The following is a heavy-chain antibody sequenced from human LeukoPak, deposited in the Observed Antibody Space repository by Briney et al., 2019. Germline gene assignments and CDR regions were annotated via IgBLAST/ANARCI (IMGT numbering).Heavy chain of an antibody. CDR2: IYSGGST. J-gene: IGHJ4*02. CDR1: HLSLRSNY. CDR3: TRDESFYGSGRYY. Sequence: PVGALLLSCAASHLSLRSNYMSWARPAPGEWLEWVSVIYSGGSTYYADSVKGRFTISRDNSKNTLYLQMNSLRAEDTAVYYCTRDESFYGSGRYYWGQGTLVTVSS. D-gene: IGHD3-10*01. V-gene: IGHV3-53*01.